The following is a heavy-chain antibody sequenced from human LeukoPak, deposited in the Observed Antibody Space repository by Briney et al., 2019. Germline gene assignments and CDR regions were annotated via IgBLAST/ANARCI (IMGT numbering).Heavy chain of an antibody. CDR2: ITGSADVT. CDR3: AKDRVGSRWDDAFHI. CDR1: GGSFSGYH. D-gene: IGHD6-13*01. Sequence: ETLSLTCAAYGGSFSGYHWSWVRQAPGKGLEWVSAITGSADVTYYADPVKGRFAISRDNSKNTLYLQMNSLRAEDTAIYYCAKDRVGSRWDDAFHIWGRGTMVTVSS. V-gene: IGHV3-23*01. J-gene: IGHJ3*02.